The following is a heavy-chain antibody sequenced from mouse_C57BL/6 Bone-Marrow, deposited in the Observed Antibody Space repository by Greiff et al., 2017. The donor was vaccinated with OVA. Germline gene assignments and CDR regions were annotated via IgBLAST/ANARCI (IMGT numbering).Heavy chain of an antibody. CDR3: ARNGDYGSFFDY. CDR1: GFTFSSYG. V-gene: IGHV5-6*02. Sequence: DVKLVESGGDLVKPGGSLKLSCAASGFTFSSYGMSWVRQTPDKRLEWVATISSGGSYTYYPDSVKGRFTISRDNAKNTLYLQMSGLKSEDTAMYYCARNGDYGSFFDYGGQGTTLTVSS. CDR2: ISSGGSYT. D-gene: IGHD1-1*01. J-gene: IGHJ2*01.